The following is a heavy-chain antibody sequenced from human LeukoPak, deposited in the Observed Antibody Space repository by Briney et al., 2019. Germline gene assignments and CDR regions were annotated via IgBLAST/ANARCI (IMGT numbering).Heavy chain of an antibody. CDR2: ISGSGGST. V-gene: IGHV3-23*01. CDR1: GFTFSSYA. CDR3: AKVLAAIYYYYGMDV. J-gene: IGHJ6*02. Sequence: GGSLRLSCAASGFTFSSYAMSWVRQAPGKGLEWVSAISGSGGSTYYADSVKGRFIISRDNSKDTLYLQMTSLRAEDTAVYYCAKVLAAIYYYYGMDVWGQGNTVTVSS. D-gene: IGHD2-2*01.